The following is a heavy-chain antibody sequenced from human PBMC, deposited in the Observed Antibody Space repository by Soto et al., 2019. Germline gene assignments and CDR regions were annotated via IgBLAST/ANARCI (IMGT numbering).Heavy chain of an antibody. J-gene: IGHJ4*02. CDR2: IYYSGST. V-gene: IGHV4-59*01. CDR1: GGSISSYY. CDR3: ARGYYDSSGYYYFDY. D-gene: IGHD3-22*01. Sequence: SETLSLTCTVSGGSISSYYLSWIRQPPGKGLEWIGYIYYSGSTNYNPSLKSRVTISVDTSKNQFSLKLSSVTAADTAVYYCARGYYDSSGYYYFDYWGQGTLVTVSS.